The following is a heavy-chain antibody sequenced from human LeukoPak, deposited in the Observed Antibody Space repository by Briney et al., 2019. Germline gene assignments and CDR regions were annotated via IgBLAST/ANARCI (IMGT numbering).Heavy chain of an antibody. CDR2: FDPEDGET. D-gene: IGHD3-22*01. CDR1: GYTLTELS. J-gene: IGHJ3*02. Sequence: GASVTVSCKVSGYTLTELSMHWVRQAPGKGLEWMGGFDPEDGETIYAQKFQGRVTMTEDTSTDTAYMELSSLRSEDTAVYYCATDLTYFYDSSGYIDAFDIWGQGTMVTVSS. CDR3: ATDLTYFYDSSGYIDAFDI. V-gene: IGHV1-24*01.